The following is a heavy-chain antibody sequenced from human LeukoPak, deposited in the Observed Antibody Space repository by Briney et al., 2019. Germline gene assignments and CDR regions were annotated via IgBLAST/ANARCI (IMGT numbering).Heavy chain of an antibody. CDR3: ARRAPGVVDY. J-gene: IGHJ4*02. Sequence: SETLSLTCTVSGGSISSSSYYWGWIRQPPGKGLEWIGSIYYSGSTYYNPSLKSRVTISVDTSKNQFSLKLSSVTAADTAVYYCARRAPGVVDYWGQGTLVTVSS. V-gene: IGHV4-39*01. CDR1: GGSISSSSYY. CDR2: IYYSGST. D-gene: IGHD2-15*01.